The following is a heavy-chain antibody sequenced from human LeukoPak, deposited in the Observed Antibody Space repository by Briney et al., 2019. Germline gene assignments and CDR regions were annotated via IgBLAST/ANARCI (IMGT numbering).Heavy chain of an antibody. Sequence: SETLSLTCTVSGGSISSGSYYWSWIRQPAGKGLEWIGRIYTSGSTNYNPSLKSRVTISVDTSKNQFSLKLSSVTAADTTVYYCARERRWLYDYWGQGTLVTVSS. CDR1: GGSISSGSYY. CDR3: ARERRWLYDY. D-gene: IGHD5-24*01. CDR2: IYTSGST. V-gene: IGHV4-61*02. J-gene: IGHJ4*02.